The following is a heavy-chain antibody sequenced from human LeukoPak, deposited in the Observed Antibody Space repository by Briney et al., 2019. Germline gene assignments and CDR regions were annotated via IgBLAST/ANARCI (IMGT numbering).Heavy chain of an antibody. V-gene: IGHV3-30-3*01. D-gene: IGHD3-22*01. J-gene: IGHJ3*02. CDR1: GFTFSRYA. CDR3: TRDNYYDSSDKPLTAFDI. Sequence: PGRSLRLSCAASGFTFSRYAMHWVRQAPGKGLELVALISKDGSNKYYADSVKGRFSISRDNSKNTLYLQMNSLRAEDTAVYYCTRDNYYDSSDKPLTAFDIRGQGTMVTVSS. CDR2: ISKDGSNK.